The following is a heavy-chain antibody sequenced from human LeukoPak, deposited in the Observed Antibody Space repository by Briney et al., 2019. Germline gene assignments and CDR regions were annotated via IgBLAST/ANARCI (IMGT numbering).Heavy chain of an antibody. D-gene: IGHD3-22*01. CDR3: AIMHRYYDGSGYWVQ. Sequence: GGSLRLSCAASGFTFSSYAMSWVRQAPGKGLEWVSGISTTGGSTSYADSVKGRSTISRDNPRNTLYMQMNSLRDEDTAVYYCAIMHRYYDGSGYWVQWGQGTLVTVSS. J-gene: IGHJ4*02. V-gene: IGHV3-23*01. CDR1: GFTFSSYA. CDR2: ISTTGGST.